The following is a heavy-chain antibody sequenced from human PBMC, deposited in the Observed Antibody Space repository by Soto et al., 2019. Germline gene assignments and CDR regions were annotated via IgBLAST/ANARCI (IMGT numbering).Heavy chain of an antibody. Sequence: QVQLVQSGAEVKKPGASVRVSCKASGYTFTTYAIHWVRQAPGQRLAWMGWVNAENGNTKYSQKFQGRVTITVDTSASTAYMEMSSLRSEDTAVYYCARDIFGLLTLGVSDFWGQGTLVTVSS. CDR1: GYTFTTYA. D-gene: IGHD3-10*02. CDR3: ARDIFGLLTLGVSDF. CDR2: VNAENGNT. J-gene: IGHJ4*02. V-gene: IGHV1-3*01.